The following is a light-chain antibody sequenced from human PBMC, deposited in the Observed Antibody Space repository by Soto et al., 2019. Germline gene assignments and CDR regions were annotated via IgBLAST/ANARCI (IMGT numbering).Light chain of an antibody. V-gene: IGKV3-11*01. J-gene: IGKJ2*02. CDR2: DAS. Sequence: EIVLTQSPATLSLSPGERSTLSCRASQSVSSYLAWYQQKPGQAPRLLIYDASNRATGIPARFSGSGSGTDFPLTISSLEPEYFAVYYCQQRSNWPPRTFGQGTKLEIK. CDR1: QSVSSY. CDR3: QQRSNWPPRT.